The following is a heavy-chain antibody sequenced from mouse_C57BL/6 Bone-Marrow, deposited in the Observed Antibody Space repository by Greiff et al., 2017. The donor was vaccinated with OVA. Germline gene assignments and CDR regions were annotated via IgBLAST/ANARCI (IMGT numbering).Heavy chain of an antibody. CDR1: GFSFNTYA. D-gene: IGHD2-2*01. CDR2: IRSKSNNYAT. Sequence: DVQLVESGGGLVQPKGSLKLSCAASGFSFNTYAMNWVRQAPGKGLEWVARIRSKSNNYATYYADSVKDRFTISRDDSESMLYLQMNNLKTEDTAMYYCVRSTMVTSGFAYWGQGTLVTVSA. V-gene: IGHV10-1*01. J-gene: IGHJ3*01. CDR3: VRSTMVTSGFAY.